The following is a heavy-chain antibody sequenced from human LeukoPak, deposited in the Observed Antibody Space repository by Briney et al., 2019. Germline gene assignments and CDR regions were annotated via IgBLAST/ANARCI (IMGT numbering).Heavy chain of an antibody. CDR3: ARAWEGYYDSSGYYLPYYYYGMDV. J-gene: IGHJ6*04. D-gene: IGHD3-22*01. CDR2: IIPILGIA. CDR1: GGTFSIYA. V-gene: IGHV1-69*04. Sequence: ASVKVSCKASGGTFSIYAISWVRQAPGQGLEWMGRIIPILGIANYAQKSQGRDTITADKFTSTAYMELSSLRSEDTAVYYCARAWEGYYDSSGYYLPYYYYGMDVWGEGTTVTVSS.